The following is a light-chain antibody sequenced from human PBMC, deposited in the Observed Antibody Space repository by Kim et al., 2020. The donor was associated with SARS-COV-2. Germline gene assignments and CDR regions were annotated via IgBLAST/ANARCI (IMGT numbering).Light chain of an antibody. Sequence: QRVTISCTGSSSNIGAGSDVHWYQQLPGTAHRLLIFGNNNRPSGVPDRFSGSKSGTSASLAITGLQAEDESAYYCQSYDNSLSIWVFGGGTQLTVL. CDR2: GNN. CDR1: SSNIGAGSD. CDR3: QSYDNSLSIWV. J-gene: IGLJ3*02. V-gene: IGLV1-40*01.